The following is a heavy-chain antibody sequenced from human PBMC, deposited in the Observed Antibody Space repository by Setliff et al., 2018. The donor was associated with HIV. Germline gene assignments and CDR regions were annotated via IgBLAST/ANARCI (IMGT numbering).Heavy chain of an antibody. CDR2: INAGNGNI. D-gene: IGHD3-10*01. Sequence: GSVKVSCKASGYTFTSYAMHWVRQAPGQSLEWMGWINAGNGNIRYSQKFQGRVTLTRDTSASTVYLDLSSLSSEDTAIYYCARGYYNSGNYFEYWGQGTLVTVSS. CDR1: GYTFTSYA. J-gene: IGHJ4*02. V-gene: IGHV1-3*01. CDR3: ARGYYNSGNYFEY.